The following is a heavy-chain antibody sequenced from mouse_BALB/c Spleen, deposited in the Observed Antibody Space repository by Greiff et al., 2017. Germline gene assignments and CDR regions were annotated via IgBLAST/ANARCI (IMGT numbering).Heavy chain of an antibody. J-gene: IGHJ1*01. D-gene: IGHD3-1*01. V-gene: IGHV1S34*01. Sequence: LVKTGASVKISCKASGYSFTGYYMHWVKQSHGKSLEWIGFISCYNGATSYNQKFKGKATFTVDTSSSTAYMQFNSLTSEDSAVYYCATSSGYVGWYFDVWGAGTTVTVSS. CDR1: GYSFTGYY. CDR3: ATSSGYVGWYFDV. CDR2: ISCYNGAT.